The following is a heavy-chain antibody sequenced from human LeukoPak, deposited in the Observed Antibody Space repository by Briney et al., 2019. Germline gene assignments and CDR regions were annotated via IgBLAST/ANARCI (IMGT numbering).Heavy chain of an antibody. CDR1: GYTFTSYY. Sequence: GASVKVSCKASGYTFTSYYMHWVRQAPGQGLEWMGIINPSGGSTSYAQKFQGRVTMTRDTSTSTVYMELSSLRSEDTAVYYCATQKTLLWFGEFEDYWGQGTLVTVSS. D-gene: IGHD3-10*01. J-gene: IGHJ4*02. CDR2: INPSGGST. CDR3: ATQKTLLWFGEFEDY. V-gene: IGHV1-46*01.